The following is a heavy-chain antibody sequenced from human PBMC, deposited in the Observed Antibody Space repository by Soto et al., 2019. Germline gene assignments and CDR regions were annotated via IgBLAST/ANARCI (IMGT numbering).Heavy chain of an antibody. CDR1: GFTFSDYY. CDR2: ISSSGSTI. CDR3: ARGESYSWNDDPVFDY. V-gene: IGHV3-11*01. Sequence: PGGSLRLSCAASGFTFSDYYMSWIRQAPGKGLEWVSYISSSGSTIYYADSVKGRFTISRDNAKNSLYLQMNSLRAEDTAVYYCARGESYSWNDDPVFDYWGQGTLVTVSS. D-gene: IGHD1-1*01. J-gene: IGHJ4*02.